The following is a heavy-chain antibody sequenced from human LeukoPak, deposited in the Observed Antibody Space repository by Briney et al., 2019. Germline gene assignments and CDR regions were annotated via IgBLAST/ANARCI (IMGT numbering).Heavy chain of an antibody. CDR2: IYYSGST. CDR3: ARLTGYSPYFDY. CDR1: GVSISSYY. Sequence: SETLSLTCIVSGVSISSYYWSWIRQPPGKGLEWIGYIYYSGSTNYNPSLKSRVTISVDTSKNQFSLKLSSVTAADTAVYYCARLTGYSPYFDYWGQGTLVTVSS. J-gene: IGHJ4*02. D-gene: IGHD3-9*01. V-gene: IGHV4-59*01.